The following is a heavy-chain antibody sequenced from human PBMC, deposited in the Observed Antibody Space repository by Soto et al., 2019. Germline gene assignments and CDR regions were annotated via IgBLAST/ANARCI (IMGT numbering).Heavy chain of an antibody. Sequence: GASVKVSCKASGYTFTGYYMHWVRQAPGQGLEWMGWINPNSGGTNYAQKFQGRVTMTRDTSISTAYMELSRLRSDDTAVYYCARVKTVTTSYYYGMDVWGQGTTVTVSS. CDR2: INPNSGGT. CDR3: ARVKTVTTSYYYGMDV. CDR1: GYTFTGYY. J-gene: IGHJ6*02. V-gene: IGHV1-2*02. D-gene: IGHD4-17*01.